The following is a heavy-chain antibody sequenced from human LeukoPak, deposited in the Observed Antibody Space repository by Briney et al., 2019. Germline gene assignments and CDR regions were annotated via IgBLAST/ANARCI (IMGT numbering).Heavy chain of an antibody. Sequence: SETLSLTCTVSGGSISSYYWSWIRQPPGKGLEWIGYIYYSGSTNYNPSLKSRVTISVDTSKNQFSLKLSSVTAADTAVYYCARLTAVAGRFYYYGMDVWGQGTTVTVSS. CDR2: IYYSGST. CDR1: GGSISSYY. V-gene: IGHV4-59*08. CDR3: ARLTAVAGRFYYYGMDV. D-gene: IGHD6-19*01. J-gene: IGHJ6*02.